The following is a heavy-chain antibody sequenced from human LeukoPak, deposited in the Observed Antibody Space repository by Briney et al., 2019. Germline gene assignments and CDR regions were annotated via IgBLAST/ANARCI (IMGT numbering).Heavy chain of an antibody. Sequence: SVKVSCKASGGTFSSYAISWVRQSPGQGLEWMGRIIPILGIANYAQKFQGRVTLTADKSTSTAYMELSSMRSEDTAVYYCARDNWSFDYWGQGTLVTVSS. V-gene: IGHV1-69*04. J-gene: IGHJ4*02. CDR3: ARDNWSFDY. CDR1: GGTFSSYA. D-gene: IGHD1-1*01. CDR2: IIPILGIA.